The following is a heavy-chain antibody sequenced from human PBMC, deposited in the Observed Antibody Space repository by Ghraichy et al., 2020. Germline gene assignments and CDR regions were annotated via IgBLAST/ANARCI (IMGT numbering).Heavy chain of an antibody. CDR3: ATALGYCSSSICLNWFDP. D-gene: IGHD2-2*01. J-gene: IGHJ5*02. CDR2: IYYSGST. V-gene: IGHV4-39*01. CDR1: GASTSSSSYY. Sequence: GSLRLSCTVSGASTSSSSYYWGWIRQPPGKGLEWIGSIYYSGSTYYNPSLKSRVTISVDTSKNQFSLKLRSVTAADTAVYYCATALGYCSSSICLNWFDPWGQGTLVTVSS.